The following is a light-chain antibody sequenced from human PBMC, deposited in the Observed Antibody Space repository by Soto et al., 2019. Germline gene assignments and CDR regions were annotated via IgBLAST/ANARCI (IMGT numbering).Light chain of an antibody. CDR1: SSNIGAGYD. CDR2: SNN. CDR3: QSYDRSLSGSYV. J-gene: IGLJ1*01. Sequence: QSVLTQPPSVSGAPGQRVTISCTGSSSNIGAGYDVHWYQRLPGTAPKVLIYSNNNRPSGVPDRFSGSKSGTSASLAITGLQAEDEADYYCQSYDRSLSGSYVFGTGTKVTVL. V-gene: IGLV1-40*01.